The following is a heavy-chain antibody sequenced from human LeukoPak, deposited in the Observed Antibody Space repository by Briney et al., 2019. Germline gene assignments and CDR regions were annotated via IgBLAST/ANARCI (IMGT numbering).Heavy chain of an antibody. V-gene: IGHV3-30*04. D-gene: IGHD1-7*01. J-gene: IGHJ3*02. Sequence: GGSLRLSCAASGFTFSSYAMHWVRQAPGKGLEWVAVISYDGSNKYYADSVKGRFTISRDNSKNTLYLQMNSLRAEDTAVYCCAKAGTGTTSEDAFDIWGQGTMVTVSS. CDR1: GFTFSSYA. CDR2: ISYDGSNK. CDR3: AKAGTGTTSEDAFDI.